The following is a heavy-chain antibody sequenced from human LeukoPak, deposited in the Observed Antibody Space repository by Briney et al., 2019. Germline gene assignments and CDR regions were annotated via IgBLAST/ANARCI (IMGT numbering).Heavy chain of an antibody. CDR2: IYYSGST. CDR3: ARDGDYYDSSGFDY. J-gene: IGHJ4*02. CDR1: GGSISSYY. D-gene: IGHD3-22*01. V-gene: IGHV4-59*01. Sequence: KPSETLSLTCTVSGGSISSYYWSWIRQPPGKGLEWSGYIYYSGSTNYNPSLKSRVTISVDTSKNQFSLKLSSVTAADTAVCYCARDGDYYDSSGFDYWGQGTLVTVSS.